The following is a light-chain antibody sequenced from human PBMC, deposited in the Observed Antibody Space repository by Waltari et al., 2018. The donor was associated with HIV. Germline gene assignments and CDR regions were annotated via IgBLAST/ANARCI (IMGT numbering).Light chain of an antibody. CDR2: KDI. CDR1: SLPKRY. Sequence: SPGQTARINCSRGSLPKRYSSWYRQKAGQAPVLLIYKDIERPSGIPERISGSESGTGVTLTISGVQAGDEGDYFCQSTDFDGTWVFGGGTKLTVL. J-gene: IGLJ3*02. CDR3: QSTDFDGTWV. V-gene: IGLV3-25*03.